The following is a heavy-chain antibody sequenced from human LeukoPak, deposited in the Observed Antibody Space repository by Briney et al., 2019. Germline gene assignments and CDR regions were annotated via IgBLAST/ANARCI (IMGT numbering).Heavy chain of an antibody. CDR3: ARDRQYCSSTSCYAEDYYYYMDV. Sequence: SETLSLTCTVSGGSISSYYWSWIRQPPGKGLDWIGYIYYSGSTNYNPSLKSRVAISVDTSKNQFSLKLSSVTAADTAVYYCARDRQYCSSTSCYAEDYYYYMDVWGKGTTVTISS. J-gene: IGHJ6*03. D-gene: IGHD2-2*01. V-gene: IGHV4-59*01. CDR1: GGSISSYY. CDR2: IYYSGST.